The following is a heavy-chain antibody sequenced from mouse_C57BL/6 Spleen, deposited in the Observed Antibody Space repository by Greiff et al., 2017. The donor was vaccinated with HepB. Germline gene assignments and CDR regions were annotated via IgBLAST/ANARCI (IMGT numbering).Heavy chain of an antibody. CDR2: ISYDGSN. CDR1: GYSITSGYY. J-gene: IGHJ2*01. Sequence: EVQRVESGPGLVKPSQSLSLTCSVTGYSITSGYYWNWIRQFPGNKLEWMGYISYDGSNNYNPSLKNRISITRDTSKNQFFLKLNSVTTEDTATYYCARMGFAFDYWGQGTTLTVSS. D-gene: IGHD2-3*01. V-gene: IGHV3-6*01. CDR3: ARMGFAFDY.